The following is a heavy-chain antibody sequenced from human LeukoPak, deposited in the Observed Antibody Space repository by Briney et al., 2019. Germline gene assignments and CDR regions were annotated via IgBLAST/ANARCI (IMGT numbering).Heavy chain of an antibody. CDR1: GGSVSSGSYY. D-gene: IGHD5-24*01. J-gene: IGHJ4*02. CDR3: ARVRPGDGFDFDY. CDR2: FSHTGST. Sequence: PSETLSLTCTVSGGSVSSGSYYWSGIRQPPGKGLECIGYFSHTGSTNYNPSLKSRVTISVNTSKNQFSLKLSSVAAADTAVYYCARVRPGDGFDFDYWGQGTLVTVSS. V-gene: IGHV4-61*01.